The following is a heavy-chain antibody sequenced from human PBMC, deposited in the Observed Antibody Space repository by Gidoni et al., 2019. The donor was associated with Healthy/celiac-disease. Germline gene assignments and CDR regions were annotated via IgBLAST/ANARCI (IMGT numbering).Heavy chain of an antibody. CDR2: IDWDDDK. CDR3: ARMALTTGTTGRKGALSRWFDP. CDR1: GFSLSTSGMC. Sequence: QVTLRESGPALVKPTQTLTLTCTFSGFSLSTSGMCVSWIRQPPGKALEWLARIDWDDDKYYSTSLKTRLTISKDTSKNQVVLTMTNMDPVDTATYYCARMALTTGTTGRKGALSRWFDPWGQGTLVTVSS. J-gene: IGHJ5*02. D-gene: IGHD1-1*01. V-gene: IGHV2-70*15.